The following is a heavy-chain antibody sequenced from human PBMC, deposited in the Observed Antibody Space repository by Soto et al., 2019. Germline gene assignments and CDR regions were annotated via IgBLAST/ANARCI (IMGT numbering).Heavy chain of an antibody. J-gene: IGHJ6*02. Sequence: SGPTLVNPRQTLTLTCTFSGFSLSTNGVGVVWIRQPPGKALDWLALSYWNEDKRYSPSLQSRLNIIKDTSKHQGVLTMTNMDPXDPAIYYCVHPYYFLSGSSGLTYATYLWGQGT. V-gene: IGHV2-5*01. CDR2: SYWNEDK. CDR3: VHPYYFLSGSSGLTYATYL. D-gene: IGHD3-3*01. CDR1: GFSLSTNGVG.